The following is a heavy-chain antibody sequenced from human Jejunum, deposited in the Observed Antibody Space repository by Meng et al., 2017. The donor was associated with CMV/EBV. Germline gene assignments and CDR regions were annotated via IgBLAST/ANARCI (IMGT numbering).Heavy chain of an antibody. D-gene: IGHD2-15*01. CDR2: IRSSSTYK. J-gene: IGHJ4*02. CDR1: GFSFSTYS. CDR3: ASHWGLAASGY. Sequence: CVASGFSFSTYSMNWVRQAQGKGLEWVSSIRSSSTYKFYAESVKGRFTISRDNAKNSLYLQMSSLTAEDTAVYYCASHWGLAASGYWGQGMLVTVSS. V-gene: IGHV3-21*01.